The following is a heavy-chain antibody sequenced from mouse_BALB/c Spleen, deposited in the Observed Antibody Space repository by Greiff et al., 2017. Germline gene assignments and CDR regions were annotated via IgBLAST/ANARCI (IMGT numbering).Heavy chain of an antibody. CDR2: IDPYYGGT. Sequence: QVQLQQPGAELVKPGTSVKLSCKASGYNFTSYWINWVKQSNGKSLEWIGNIDPYYGGTSYNQKFKGKATLTVDKSSSTAYMQLKSLTSEDSAVYYCARSGSHYAMDYWGQGTSVTVSS. J-gene: IGHJ4*01. V-gene: IGHV1-69*02. D-gene: IGHD3-1*01. CDR3: ARSGSHYAMDY. CDR1: GYNFTSYW.